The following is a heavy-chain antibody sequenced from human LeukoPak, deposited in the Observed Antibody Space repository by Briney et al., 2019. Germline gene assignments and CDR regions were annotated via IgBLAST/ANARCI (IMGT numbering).Heavy chain of an antibody. V-gene: IGHV3-23*01. CDR2: ISGSGGST. CDR3: AKDSRYYDSSGFDY. J-gene: IGHJ4*02. Sequence: GGSLRLSCAASGFTFTSYAMSWVRQAPGKGLEWVSAISGSGGSTYYADSVKGRFTISRDNSKNTLYLQMNSLRAEDTALYYCAKDSRYYDSSGFDYWGQGTLVTVSS. CDR1: GFTFTSYA. D-gene: IGHD3-22*01.